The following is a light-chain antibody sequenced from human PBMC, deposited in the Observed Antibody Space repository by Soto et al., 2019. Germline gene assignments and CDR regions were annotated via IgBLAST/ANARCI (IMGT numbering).Light chain of an antibody. CDR2: GAS. CDR3: QQYGSSPPYT. V-gene: IGKV3-20*01. CDR1: QSVSRSY. Sequence: EIVLTQSPATLSLSPGERATLSCRASQSVSRSYVAWYQQKPGQAPRLLIYGASSRATGIPDRFSGSGSGTDFTLTISRLEPEDFAVYYCQQYGSSPPYTFGQGTKLEIK. J-gene: IGKJ2*01.